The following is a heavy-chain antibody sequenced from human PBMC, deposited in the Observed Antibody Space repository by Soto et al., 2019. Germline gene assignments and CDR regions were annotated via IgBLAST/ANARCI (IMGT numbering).Heavy chain of an antibody. CDR2: MNPNSGNT. J-gene: IGHJ6*03. CDR1: GYTFTSYD. CDR3: ARGGGYSYGFRYYYYMDV. D-gene: IGHD5-18*01. V-gene: IGHV1-8*01. Sequence: ASVKVSCKASGYTFTSYDINWVRQATGQGLEWMGWMNPNSGNTGYAQKFQGRVTMTRNTSISTAYMELSSLRSEDTAVYYCARGGGYSYGFRYYYYMDVSGKATTVTVSS.